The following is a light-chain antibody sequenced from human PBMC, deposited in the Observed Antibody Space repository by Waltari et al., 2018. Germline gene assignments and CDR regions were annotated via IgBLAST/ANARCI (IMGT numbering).Light chain of an antibody. Sequence: EIVLTQSPGTLSLSPGERATLSCRASQTLTTSLAWYQQRPGQAPRLLNYDASKRATGIPARFSGSGSGTGFSLTISSLEPEDFAVYYCQQRTNWPLTFGGGTKVEIK. J-gene: IGKJ4*01. CDR1: QTLTTS. V-gene: IGKV3-11*01. CDR3: QQRTNWPLT. CDR2: DAS.